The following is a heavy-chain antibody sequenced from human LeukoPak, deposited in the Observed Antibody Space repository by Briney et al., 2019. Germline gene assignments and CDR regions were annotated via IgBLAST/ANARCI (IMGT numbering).Heavy chain of an antibody. J-gene: IGHJ4*02. CDR2: MNPSSGNT. CDR3: ARGTPYCTSASCYNF. V-gene: IGHV1-8*01. Sequence: GASVKVSCKASGYTFTSFDINWVRQATGQGLEWMRWMNPSSGNTGYAQSFQGRVTMTRSTSISTAYMELSGLRSEDTAVYYCARGTPYCTSASCYNFWGQGTLVTVSS. D-gene: IGHD2-2*02. CDR1: GYTFTSFD.